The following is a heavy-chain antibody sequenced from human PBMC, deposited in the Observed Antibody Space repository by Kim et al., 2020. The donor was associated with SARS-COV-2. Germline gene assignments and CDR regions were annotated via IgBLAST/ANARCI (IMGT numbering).Heavy chain of an antibody. CDR3: ARLGSTGIGGRGWVDP. V-gene: IGHV4-39*01. CDR1: GGSISRSNSH. D-gene: IGHD1-1*01. CDR2: VYYSGST. Sequence: SETLSLTCTVSGGSISRSNSHWGWIRQPPGKGLEWIGSVYYSGSTFYNPSLKSRVTISVNTSENQLSLKLTSVTAADTAFYYGARLGSTGIGGRGWVDP. J-gene: IGHJ5*02.